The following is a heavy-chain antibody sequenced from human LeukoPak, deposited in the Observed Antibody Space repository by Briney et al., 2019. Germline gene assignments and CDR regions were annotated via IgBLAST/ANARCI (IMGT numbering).Heavy chain of an antibody. D-gene: IGHD3-10*01. CDR1: GGSISSGGYS. J-gene: IGHJ4*02. V-gene: IGHV4-30-2*05. CDR2: IYHSGST. CDR3: AKDNYGYGAMDC. Sequence: SETLSLTCAVSGGSISSGGYSWSWIRQPPGKGLEWIGYIYHSGSTYYNPSLKSRLTISLDTSRNQFSLKMNSVTAADTAVYYCAKDNYGYGAMDCWGQGTLVTVSS.